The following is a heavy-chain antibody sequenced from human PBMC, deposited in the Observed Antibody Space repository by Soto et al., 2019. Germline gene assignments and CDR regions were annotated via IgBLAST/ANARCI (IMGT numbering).Heavy chain of an antibody. J-gene: IGHJ5*02. Sequence: GGSLRLSCAASGFTFTTYAMHWVRQAPGKGLEWVAVISYSDGRTYYADSVKGRFTISRDNSKNTLYLDINSLRAEDTAVYYCAKSLDINWKNWFDPWGQGTLVTVSS. V-gene: IGHV3-23*01. CDR2: ISYSDGRT. CDR1: GFTFTTYA. CDR3: AKSLDINWKNWFDP. D-gene: IGHD1-1*01.